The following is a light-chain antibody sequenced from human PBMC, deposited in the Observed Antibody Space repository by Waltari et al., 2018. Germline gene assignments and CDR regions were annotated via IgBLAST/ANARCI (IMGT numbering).Light chain of an antibody. J-gene: IGKJ1*01. CDR2: DAS. Sequence: EIVLTQSPGTLSLSPGERATLSCRASQSVSKYLAWYQQKPGQAPRLLIYDASIRATGIPERFSGSGWGTDFSLTISSLEPEDFAVYYCQKYGTLPATFGQGTKVQ. CDR1: QSVSKY. V-gene: IGKV3-20*01. CDR3: QKYGTLPAT.